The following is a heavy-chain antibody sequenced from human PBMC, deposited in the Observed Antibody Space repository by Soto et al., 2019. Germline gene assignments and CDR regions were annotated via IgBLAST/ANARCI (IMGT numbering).Heavy chain of an antibody. V-gene: IGHV4-39*01. CDR1: GGSISSSSYY. J-gene: IGHJ5*02. CDR2: IYYSGST. CDR3: ARLGDYDILTGSNWFDP. D-gene: IGHD3-9*01. Sequence: QLQLQESGPGLVKPSETLSLTCTVSGGSISSSSYYWGWIRQPPGKGLEWIGSIYYSGSTYYNPSLKSRVTISVDTSKNQFSLKLSSVTAADTAVYYCARLGDYDILTGSNWFDPWGQGTLVTVSS.